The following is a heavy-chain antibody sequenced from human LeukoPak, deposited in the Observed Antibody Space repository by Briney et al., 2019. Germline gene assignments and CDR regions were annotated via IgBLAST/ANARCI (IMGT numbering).Heavy chain of an antibody. CDR1: GNYW. Sequence: GGSLRLSCAASGNYWMHWVRQAPGKGLVWVSHINSDGSWTSHADSVKGRFTISKDNAKNTVYLQMNNLRAEDTAVYYCVSSYEAYWGRGTLVTVSS. CDR3: VSSYEAY. CDR2: INSDGSWT. V-gene: IGHV3-74*01. D-gene: IGHD3-22*01. J-gene: IGHJ4*02.